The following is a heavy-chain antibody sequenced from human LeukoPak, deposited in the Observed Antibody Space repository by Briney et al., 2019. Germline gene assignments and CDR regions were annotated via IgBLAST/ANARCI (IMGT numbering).Heavy chain of an antibody. CDR2: IRSQEYGGTT. CDR1: GFTFGGYL. J-gene: IGHJ4*02. D-gene: IGHD4-11*01. CDR3: IRDFYSNYGVGFDY. V-gene: IGHV3-49*02. Sequence: QPGRSLRLSCTGSGFTFGGYLMSWVRQAPGKGLEWVGFIRSQEYGGTTESAASVKDRFIISRDDSKSVAYLQMDSLKTEDTAVYYCIRDFYSNYGVGFDYWGQGTQVTVSS.